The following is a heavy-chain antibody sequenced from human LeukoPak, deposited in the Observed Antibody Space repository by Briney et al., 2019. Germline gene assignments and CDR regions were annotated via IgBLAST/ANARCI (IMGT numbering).Heavy chain of an antibody. J-gene: IGHJ4*02. CDR3: SKPTEGYYDTSAYYPDN. CDR1: GFTFSSYG. CDR2: IRYDGSNK. Sequence: GGSLRLSCAASGFTFSSYGMHWVRQAPGKGLEWVAFIRYDGSNKYYADSVKGRFAISRDNSNNTLYLQMNSLRAEDTAVYYCSKPTEGYYDTSAYYPDNWGQGTLVTVSS. V-gene: IGHV3-30*02. D-gene: IGHD3-22*01.